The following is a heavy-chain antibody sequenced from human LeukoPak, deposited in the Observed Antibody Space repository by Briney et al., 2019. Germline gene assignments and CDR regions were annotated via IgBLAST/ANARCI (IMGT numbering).Heavy chain of an antibody. Sequence: GGSLRLSCVVSGLTSTGYSMTWVRQAPGKGLEWVSSISSSSDYIFYADSVKGRFTISRDTSKNTVSLQMNSLRAEDTAVYYCAGDKTTGGWYEFDYWGQGTLVTVSS. CDR3: AGDKTTGGWYEFDY. CDR2: ISSSSDYI. V-gene: IGHV3-21*04. J-gene: IGHJ4*02. CDR1: GLTSTGYS. D-gene: IGHD6-19*01.